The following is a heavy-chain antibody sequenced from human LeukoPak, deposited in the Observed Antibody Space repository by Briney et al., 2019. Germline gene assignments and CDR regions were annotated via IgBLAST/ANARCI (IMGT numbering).Heavy chain of an antibody. V-gene: IGHV4-59*01. CDR3: ARETRTYGMDV. CDR1: GGSISSYY. J-gene: IGHJ6*02. CDR2: IYYSGST. Sequence: SETLSLTCNVSGGSISSYYLSWIRQPPGQGLEWIGYIYYSGSTNYNPSRKSRVTISVDTSKNQFSLKLSSVTAADTAVYYCARETRTYGMDVWGQGTTVTVSS.